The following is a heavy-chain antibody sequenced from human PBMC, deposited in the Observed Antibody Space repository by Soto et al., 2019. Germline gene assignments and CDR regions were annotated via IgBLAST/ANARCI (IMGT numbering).Heavy chain of an antibody. V-gene: IGHV1-18*01. CDR1: GYTFNTYG. CDR2: ISAYDGKT. D-gene: IGHD2-21*02. CDR3: AKDRKGGTDCLDY. J-gene: IGHJ4*02. Sequence: GASVKVSCKTSGYTFNTYGINWVRQAPGQGLELMGWISAYDGKTTYAEKFQGRVTLTTDTSTSTAYMELRSLRTEDTAVYYCAKDRKGGTDCLDYWGQGTLVTVSS.